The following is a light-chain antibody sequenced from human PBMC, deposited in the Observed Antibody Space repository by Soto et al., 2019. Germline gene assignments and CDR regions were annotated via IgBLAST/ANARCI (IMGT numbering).Light chain of an antibody. CDR1: QSLLRS. V-gene: IGKV1-5*01. CDR3: QQYIAYSYS. J-gene: IGKJ2*01. Sequence: DIQMTQSPSTLSAAVGDRVTITCRASQSLLRSLAWYQQKAGKAPKLLIYDASNLQSGVPSRFSGSGSGTEFTLTISGLQPDDFATYYCQQYIAYSYSFGQGTKVDTK. CDR2: DAS.